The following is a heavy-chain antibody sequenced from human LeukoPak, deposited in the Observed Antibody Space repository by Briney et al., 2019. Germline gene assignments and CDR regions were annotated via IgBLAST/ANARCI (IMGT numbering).Heavy chain of an antibody. J-gene: IGHJ4*02. CDR2: INDDGSAT. V-gene: IGHV3-74*01. CDR3: AREILAPGKTHDY. Sequence: GGSLRLSCAASGFTFSNYWMHWVRQVPGKGLVWVSRINDDGSATFYADSVEGRFTISRDNAKNTLFLQINSLRAEDTAVYYCAREILAPGKTHDYWGQGTLVTVSS. CDR1: GFTFSNYW.